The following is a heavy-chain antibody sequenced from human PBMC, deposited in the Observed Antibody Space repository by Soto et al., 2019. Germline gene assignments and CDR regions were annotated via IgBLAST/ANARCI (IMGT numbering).Heavy chain of an antibody. CDR2: ISGSGGGT. V-gene: IGHV3-23*01. CDR3: AKEGCHWYFDL. Sequence: EVQLLESGGGLVQPGGSLRLSCAASGFTFSSNAMSWVRQAPGKGLEWVSVISGSGGGTYYADSVKGRFTISRDNSKNTLYLQMNSLSADDTAVYYCAKEGCHWYFDLWGRGTLVTVSS. CDR1: GFTFSSNA. J-gene: IGHJ2*01.